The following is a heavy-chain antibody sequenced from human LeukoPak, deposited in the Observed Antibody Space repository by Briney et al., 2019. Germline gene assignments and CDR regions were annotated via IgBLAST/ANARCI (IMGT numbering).Heavy chain of an antibody. J-gene: IGHJ6*03. CDR1: GFTFSSYS. V-gene: IGHV3-48*04. CDR3: ARPPYAHYYYYYMDV. CDR2: ISSSGSTI. Sequence: GGSLRLSCAASGFTFSSYSMNWVRQAPGKGLEWVSYISSSGSTIYYADSVKGRFTISRDNAKNSLYLQMNSLRAEDTAVYYCARPPYAHYYYYYMDVWGKGTTVTISS. D-gene: IGHD2-2*01.